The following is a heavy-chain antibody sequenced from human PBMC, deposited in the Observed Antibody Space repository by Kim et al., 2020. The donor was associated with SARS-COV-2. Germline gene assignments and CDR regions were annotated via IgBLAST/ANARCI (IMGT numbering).Heavy chain of an antibody. J-gene: IGHJ6*02. CDR3: ARGAAAGYYYYYGMDV. Sequence: GGSLRLSCAASGFTFSSYGMHWVRQAPGKGLEWVAVISYDGSNKYYADSVKGRFTISRDNSKNTLYLQMNSLRAEDTAVYYCARGAAAGYYYYYGMDVWGQGTTVTVSS. CDR1: GFTFSSYG. V-gene: IGHV3-33*05. CDR2: ISYDGSNK. D-gene: IGHD6-13*01.